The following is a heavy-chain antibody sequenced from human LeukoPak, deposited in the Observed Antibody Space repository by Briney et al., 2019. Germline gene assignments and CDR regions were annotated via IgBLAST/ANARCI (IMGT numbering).Heavy chain of an antibody. V-gene: IGHV1-2*02. CDR1: GYTFTGYY. CDR3: AKDGAHSSGVTTVD. D-gene: IGHD6-19*01. Sequence: ASVKVSCKASGYTFTGYYMHWVRQAPGQGLEWMGWINPNSGGTNYAQKFQGRVTMTRDTSISTAYMELSRLRSDDTALYYCAKDGAHSSGVTTVDWGQGTLVTVSS. J-gene: IGHJ4*02. CDR2: INPNSGGT.